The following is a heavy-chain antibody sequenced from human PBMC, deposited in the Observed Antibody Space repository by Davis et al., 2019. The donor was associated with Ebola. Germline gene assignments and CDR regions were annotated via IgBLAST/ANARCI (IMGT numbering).Heavy chain of an antibody. Sequence: AGSLTLSCTASGFTFSTYWMNWVRQAPGKGLEWVANIKQDGSDNNSVDSVKGRFTISRDNAKNTLYLQMNSLGAEDTAVYYCAGGYSHASWPPPYYYGMDAWGKGTTVTVSS. CDR3: AGGYSHASWPPPYYYGMDA. CDR2: IKQDGSDN. V-gene: IGHV3-7*01. J-gene: IGHJ6*04. CDR1: GFTFSTYW. D-gene: IGHD5-18*01.